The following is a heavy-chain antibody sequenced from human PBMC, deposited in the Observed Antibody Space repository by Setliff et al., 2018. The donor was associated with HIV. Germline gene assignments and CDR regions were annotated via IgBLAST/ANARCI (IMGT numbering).Heavy chain of an antibody. V-gene: IGHV5-51*01. CDR1: GYSFVDFW. D-gene: IGHD6-13*01. CDR2: IYPGDSDS. Sequence: AGESLKISCHLSGYSFVDFWIGWVRQMPGKGLEWVGFIYPGDSDSRYSPSFRGQVTISADKSTTTAYLDWASLKASDTAMYYCVRYIGAAAGYIDHWGQGTLVTVSS. CDR3: VRYIGAAAGYIDH. J-gene: IGHJ4*02.